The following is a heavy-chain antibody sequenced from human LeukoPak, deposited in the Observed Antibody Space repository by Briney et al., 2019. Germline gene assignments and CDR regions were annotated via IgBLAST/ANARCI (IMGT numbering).Heavy chain of an antibody. J-gene: IGHJ3*02. D-gene: IGHD3-16*02. V-gene: IGHV4-61*08. CDR3: ARVPLSKGLRLGELSTDAFDI. CDR2: IYYSGST. Sequence: SETLSLTCTVSGGSISSGGYYWSWIRQPPGKGLEWIGYIYYSGSTNYNPSLKSRVTISVDTSKNQFSLKLSSVTAADTAVYYCARVPLSKGLRLGELSTDAFDIWGQGTMVTVSS. CDR1: GGSISSGGYY.